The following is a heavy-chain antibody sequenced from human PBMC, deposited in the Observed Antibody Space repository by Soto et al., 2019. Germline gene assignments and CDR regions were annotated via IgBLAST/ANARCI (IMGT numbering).Heavy chain of an antibody. CDR3: ARESIAAAGNAFVI. CDR1: GYTFTSYS. J-gene: IGHJ3*02. Sequence: ASVKVSCKASGYTFTSYSMHWVRQAPGQRLEWMGWINAGNGNTKYSQKFQGRVTITRDTSASTAYMELSSLRSEDTAVYYCARESIAAAGNAFVIWGQGTMVTVSS. D-gene: IGHD6-13*01. V-gene: IGHV1-3*01. CDR2: INAGNGNT.